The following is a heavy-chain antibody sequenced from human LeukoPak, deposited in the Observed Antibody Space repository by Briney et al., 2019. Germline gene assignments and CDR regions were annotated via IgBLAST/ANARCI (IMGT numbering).Heavy chain of an antibody. Sequence: PSETLSLTCTVSGGSISSYYWSWIRQPPGKGLEWIGYIYYSGSTNYNPSLKSRVTISVDTSKNQFSLKLSSVTAADTAVYYCARARVYSTPFDYWGQGTLVTVSS. CDR1: GGSISSYY. CDR2: IYYSGST. D-gene: IGHD4-11*01. CDR3: ARARVYSTPFDY. V-gene: IGHV4-59*01. J-gene: IGHJ4*02.